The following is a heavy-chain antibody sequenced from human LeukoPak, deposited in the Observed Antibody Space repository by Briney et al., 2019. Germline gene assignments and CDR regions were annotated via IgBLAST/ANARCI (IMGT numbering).Heavy chain of an antibody. CDR3: VRDDRRYGDYGYFDY. CDR2: IYSGGGT. CDR1: GFTFSSYE. D-gene: IGHD4-17*01. J-gene: IGHJ4*02. V-gene: IGHV3-66*01. Sequence: GGSLRLSCAASGFTFSSYEMNWVRQAPGKGLEWVSVIYSGGGTYYADSVRGRFTISRDNSKNTLYLQMNSLRAEDTAVYYCVRDDRRYGDYGYFDYWGQGTLVTVSS.